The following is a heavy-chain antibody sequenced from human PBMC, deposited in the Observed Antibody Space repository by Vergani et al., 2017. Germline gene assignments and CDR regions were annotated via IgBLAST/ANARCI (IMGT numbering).Heavy chain of an antibody. CDR3: ARATLYGDYGDDYFDY. V-gene: IGHV3-48*02. D-gene: IGHD4-17*01. CDR2: ISSSSSTI. Sequence: EVQLVESGGGLVQPGGSLRLSCAASGFTFSSYSMNWVRQAPGKGLEWVSYISSSSSTIYYADSVKGRFTISRDNAKNSLYLQMNSLRDEDTAVYYCARATLYGDYGDDYFDYWGQGTLVTVSS. CDR1: GFTFSSYS. J-gene: IGHJ4*02.